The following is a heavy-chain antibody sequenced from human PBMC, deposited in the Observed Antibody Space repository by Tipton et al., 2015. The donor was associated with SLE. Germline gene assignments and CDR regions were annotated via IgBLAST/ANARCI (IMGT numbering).Heavy chain of an antibody. CDR2: IYTSGST. CDR3: ARDLAYCSSTSCFDYFDY. CDR1: GGSISSGSYY. Sequence: LRLSCTVSGGSISSGSYYWSWIRQPAGKGLEWIGRIYTSGSTNYNPSPKSRVTISVDTSKNQFSLKRISVTAADTAVYYCARDLAYCSSTSCFDYFDYWGQGTLVTVSS. D-gene: IGHD2-2*01. V-gene: IGHV4-61*02. J-gene: IGHJ4*02.